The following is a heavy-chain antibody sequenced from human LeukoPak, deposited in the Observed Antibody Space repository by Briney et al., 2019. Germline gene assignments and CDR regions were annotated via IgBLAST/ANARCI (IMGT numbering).Heavy chain of an antibody. D-gene: IGHD3-9*01. V-gene: IGHV1-3*03. J-gene: IGHJ4*02. Sequence: GASVKVSCKASGGTFSSYAISWVRQAPGQGLEWMGWINAGNGNTKYSQEFQGRITITRDTSASTAYMELSSLRSEDMAVYYCARFDRGYLDYWGQGTLVTVSS. CDR3: ARFDRGYLDY. CDR2: INAGNGNT. CDR1: GGTFSSYA.